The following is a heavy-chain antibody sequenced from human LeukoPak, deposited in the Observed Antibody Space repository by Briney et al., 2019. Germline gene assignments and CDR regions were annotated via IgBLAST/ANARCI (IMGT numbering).Heavy chain of an antibody. V-gene: IGHV6-1*01. CDR1: GDSVSSNSAS. D-gene: IGHD3-22*01. CDR3: ARRRYYDYTGFFDY. Sequence: SQTLSLTCAISGDSVSSNSASWNWFRQSPSRGLEWLGRTFYTSKWNNDYAVSVKSRITINPDTSKNHFSRQLNSVTHEDTAVYYCARRRYYDYTGFFDYWGQGTLVTVSS. CDR2: TFYTSKWNN. J-gene: IGHJ4*02.